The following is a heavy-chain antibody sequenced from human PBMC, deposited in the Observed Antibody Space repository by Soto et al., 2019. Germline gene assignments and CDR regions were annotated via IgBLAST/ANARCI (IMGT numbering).Heavy chain of an antibody. D-gene: IGHD1-26*01. Sequence: GGSLRLSCAASGFTFSSCGMHWVRQAPGKGLEWVAVISYDGSNKYYADSVKGRFTISRDNSKNTLYLQMNSLRAEDTAVYYCAKSDGGSYPYFDYWGQGTLVTVSS. CDR2: ISYDGSNK. J-gene: IGHJ4*02. V-gene: IGHV3-30*18. CDR3: AKSDGGSYPYFDY. CDR1: GFTFSSCG.